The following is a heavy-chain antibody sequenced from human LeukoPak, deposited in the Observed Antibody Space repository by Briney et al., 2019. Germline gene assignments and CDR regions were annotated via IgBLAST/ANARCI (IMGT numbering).Heavy chain of an antibody. D-gene: IGHD3-16*01. CDR2: IYYSGST. J-gene: IGHJ5*02. CDR3: ARAGRGIDWFDP. Sequence: SETLSLTCTVSGGSISSYYWSWIRQPPGKGLEWIGYIYYSGSTNSNPSLKSRVTISVDTSKNQFSLKLSSVTATDTAVYYCARAGRGIDWFDPWGQGTLVTVSS. CDR1: GGSISSYY. V-gene: IGHV4-59*01.